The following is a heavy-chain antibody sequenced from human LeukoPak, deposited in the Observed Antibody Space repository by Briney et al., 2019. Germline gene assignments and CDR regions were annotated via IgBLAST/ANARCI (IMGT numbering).Heavy chain of an antibody. Sequence: PGGSLRLSCAASGFTFSSYSMNWVRQAPGKGLEWVSSISSSSSYIYYADYVKGRFSISRDNSKNTLYLQMDSLRAEDTAVYYCAKGDNYYDSSGYYYVRALFDYWGQGTLVTVSS. CDR2: ISSSSSYI. CDR3: AKGDNYYDSSGYYYVRALFDY. V-gene: IGHV3-21*01. CDR1: GFTFSSYS. D-gene: IGHD3-22*01. J-gene: IGHJ4*02.